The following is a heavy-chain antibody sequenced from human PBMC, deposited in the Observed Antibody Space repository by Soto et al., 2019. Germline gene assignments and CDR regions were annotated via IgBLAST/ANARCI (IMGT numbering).Heavy chain of an antibody. V-gene: IGHV4-59*01. D-gene: IGHD2-21*02. CDR3: ARDLWGYCGTDCYPLDV. CDR1: GGTSNNYY. CDR2: MYNTGST. J-gene: IGHJ6*02. Sequence: SETLSLTCSVSGGTSNNYYWSWIRQPPGKGLEWIGYMYNTGSTVYNPSLKSRVTISVDTSKSQLSLRLNSVTAADTAVYYCARDLWGYCGTDCYPLDVWGQGTTVTVSS.